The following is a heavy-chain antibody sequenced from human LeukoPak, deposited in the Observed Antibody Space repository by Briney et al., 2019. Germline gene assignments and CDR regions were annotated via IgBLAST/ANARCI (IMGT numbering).Heavy chain of an antibody. Sequence: SETLSLTCAVYGGSFSGYYWSWIRQPPGKGLEWIGEINHSGSTNYNPSLKSQVTISVDTSKNQFSLKLSSVTAADTAVYYCARDSNWFDPWGQGTLVTVSS. J-gene: IGHJ5*02. CDR3: ARDSNWFDP. V-gene: IGHV4-34*01. CDR2: INHSGST. CDR1: GGSFSGYY.